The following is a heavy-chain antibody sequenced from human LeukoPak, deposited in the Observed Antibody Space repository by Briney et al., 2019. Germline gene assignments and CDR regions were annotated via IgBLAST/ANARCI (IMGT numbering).Heavy chain of an antibody. J-gene: IGHJ4*02. D-gene: IGHD6-13*01. V-gene: IGHV4-30-2*01. CDR1: GGSISSGGYY. Sequence: PSETLSLTCTVPGGSISSGGYYWSWIRQPPGKGLEWIGYIYHSGSTYYNPSLKSRVTISVDRSKNQFSLKLSSVTAADTAVYYCASIAAARGVYWGQGTLVTVSS. CDR3: ASIAAARGVY. CDR2: IYHSGST.